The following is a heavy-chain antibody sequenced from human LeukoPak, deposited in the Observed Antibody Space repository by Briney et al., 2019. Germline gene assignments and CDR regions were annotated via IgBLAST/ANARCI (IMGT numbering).Heavy chain of an antibody. CDR3: AKDGVLVRGVITPLGY. D-gene: IGHD3-10*01. CDR1: GFTFSSYA. CDR2: ISGSGGST. Sequence: GGSLRLSCAASGFTFSSYAMSWVRQAPGKGLEWVSAISGSGGSTYYADSVKGRFTISRDNSKNTLHLQMNSLRAEDTAVYYCAKDGVLVRGVITPLGYWGQGTLVTVSS. J-gene: IGHJ4*02. V-gene: IGHV3-23*01.